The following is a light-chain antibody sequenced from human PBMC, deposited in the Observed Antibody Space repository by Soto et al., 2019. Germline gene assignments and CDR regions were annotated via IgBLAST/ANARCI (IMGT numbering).Light chain of an antibody. CDR3: CSYTSSSPVV. CDR1: RSEIGRYNR. Sequence: QSALTQPPSLSGSPGQSVTISCTGTRSEIGRYNRVSWYQQTPGAAPKLIIYEVTNRPSGVPDRFSGSKSGDTASLTISGLQAEDEADYFCCSYTSSSPVVFGGGTKLTVL. V-gene: IGLV2-18*02. CDR2: EVT. J-gene: IGLJ2*01.